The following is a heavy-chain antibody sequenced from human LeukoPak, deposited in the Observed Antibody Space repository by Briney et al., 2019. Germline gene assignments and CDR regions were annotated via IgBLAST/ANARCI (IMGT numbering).Heavy chain of an antibody. J-gene: IGHJ4*02. CDR2: ISGSGDST. Sequence: PGGSLRLSCAASGFTFSSYAMSWVRQAPGKGLEWVSAISGSGDSTFYADSVKGRFTISRDNSKNTLYLQMSSLRAEDTAVYYCAKDRSELFDTSGSDSWGQGTLVTVSS. D-gene: IGHD3-22*01. CDR3: AKDRSELFDTSGSDS. V-gene: IGHV3-23*01. CDR1: GFTFSSYA.